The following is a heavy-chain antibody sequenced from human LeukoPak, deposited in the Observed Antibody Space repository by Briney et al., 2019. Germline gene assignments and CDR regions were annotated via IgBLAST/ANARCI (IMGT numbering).Heavy chain of an antibody. D-gene: IGHD1-7*01. Sequence: ASVKVSCKASGYTFTSYGISWVRQAPGQGLEWMGWISAYNGNTNYAQRLQGRVTMTTDTSTSTAYMELRSLRSDDTAVYYCAGVRAGTTHYYYYYMDVWGKGTTVTVSS. CDR2: ISAYNGNT. V-gene: IGHV1-18*01. CDR1: GYTFTSYG. J-gene: IGHJ6*03. CDR3: AGVRAGTTHYYYYYMDV.